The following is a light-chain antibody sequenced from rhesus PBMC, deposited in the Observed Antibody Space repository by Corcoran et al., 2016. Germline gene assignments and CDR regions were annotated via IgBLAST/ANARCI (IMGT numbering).Light chain of an antibody. J-gene: IGKJ4*01. Sequence: DIQMTQSPSSLSASVGDTVTITCQASQGIGNNLNWSQQKPGKAPKLLIYAASSLQSGIPSRFSGSGSGTDYTLTSRSLQPEDFATYYCQQDYNYAPLTFGGGTKVEIK. CDR3: QQDYNYAPLT. V-gene: IGKV1S9*01. CDR1: QGIGNN. CDR2: AAS.